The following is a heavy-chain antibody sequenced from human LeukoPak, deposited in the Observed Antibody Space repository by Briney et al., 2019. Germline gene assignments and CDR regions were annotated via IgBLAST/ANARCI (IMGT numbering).Heavy chain of an antibody. CDR2: ISGSSTRT. V-gene: IGHV3-23*01. CDR1: GFTFSSYA. J-gene: IGHJ4*02. Sequence: PGGSLRLSCADSGFTFSSYAMSWVRQAPGKGLEWVSSISGSSTRTYYADSVKGRFTVSRDNAKNSLYLQMNSLRAEDTALYYCARDLSISILDYWGQGTLVTVSS. CDR3: ARDLSISILDY. D-gene: IGHD2-21*01.